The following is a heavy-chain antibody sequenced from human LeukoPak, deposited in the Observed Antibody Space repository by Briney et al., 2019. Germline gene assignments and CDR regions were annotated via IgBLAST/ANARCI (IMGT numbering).Heavy chain of an antibody. V-gene: IGHV4-39*07. CDR1: GGSISSRSYY. Sequence: SETLSLTCTVYGGSISSRSYYWGWIRQPPGKGLEWIGSIYYSGNTYCNPSLKSRVTISLDTSKNQFSLRLSSVTAADTAVYYCARGSGLRYFDWLPPDYWGQGTLVTVSS. CDR3: ARGSGLRYFDWLPPDY. J-gene: IGHJ4*02. D-gene: IGHD3-9*01. CDR2: IYYSGNT.